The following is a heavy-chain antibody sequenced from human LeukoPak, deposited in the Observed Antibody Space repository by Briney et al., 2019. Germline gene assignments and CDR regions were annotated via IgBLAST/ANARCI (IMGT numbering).Heavy chain of an antibody. D-gene: IGHD3-22*01. J-gene: IGHJ4*02. CDR2: INPNSGGT. Sequence: ASVKVSCKASGYTLTDYYMHWVRQAPGQGLEWMGWINPNSGGTNYAQKFQGRVTMTRDTSISTAYMELSRLRSDDTAVYYCARDETYYYDSSGTDYWGQGTLVTVSS. CDR3: ARDETYYYDSSGTDY. CDR1: GYTLTDYY. V-gene: IGHV1-2*02.